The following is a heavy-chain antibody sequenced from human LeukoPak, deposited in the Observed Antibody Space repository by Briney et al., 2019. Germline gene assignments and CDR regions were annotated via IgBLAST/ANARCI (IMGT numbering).Heavy chain of an antibody. CDR2: ISAYNGNT. Sequence: ASVKVSCKASGYTFTSYGISWVRQAPGQGLEWMGWISAYNGNTNYTQKLQGRVTMTTDTSTSTAYMELRSLRSDDTAVYYCARDSIVLMVYAMPNWFDPWGQGTLVTVSS. V-gene: IGHV1-18*01. CDR3: ARDSIVLMVYAMPNWFDP. D-gene: IGHD2-8*01. CDR1: GYTFTSYG. J-gene: IGHJ5*02.